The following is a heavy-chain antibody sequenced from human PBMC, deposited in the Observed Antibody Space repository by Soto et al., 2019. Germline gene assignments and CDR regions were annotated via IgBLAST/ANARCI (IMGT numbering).Heavy chain of an antibody. D-gene: IGHD2-2*01. CDR3: ARDPHIVLVPAAKGWFDP. V-gene: IGHV4-59*01. CDR2: IYYSGIA. J-gene: IGHJ5*02. CDR1: GGYISTYY. Sequence: SETLSLTCTVSGGYISTYYWSWIRQPLGKGLEWIGYIYYSGIANYNPSLKSRVTISVDTSKNQFSLKLSSVTAADTAVYYCARDPHIVLVPAAKGWFDPWGQGTLVTVSS.